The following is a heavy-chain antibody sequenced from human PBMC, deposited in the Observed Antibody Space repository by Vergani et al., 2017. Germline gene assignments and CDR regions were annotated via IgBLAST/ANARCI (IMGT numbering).Heavy chain of an antibody. Sequence: QVQLVQSGAEVKKPGASVKVSCKASGYTFTGYYMHWVRQAPGQGLEWMGWINPNSGGTNYAQKFQGRVTMTRDTSISTAYMELSRLRSDDTAVYYCARGHIVVVPAYYYYGMDVWGQGTTVTVSS. J-gene: IGHJ6*02. V-gene: IGHV1-2*02. D-gene: IGHD2-2*01. CDR1: GYTFTGYY. CDR2: INPNSGGT. CDR3: ARGHIVVVPAYYYYGMDV.